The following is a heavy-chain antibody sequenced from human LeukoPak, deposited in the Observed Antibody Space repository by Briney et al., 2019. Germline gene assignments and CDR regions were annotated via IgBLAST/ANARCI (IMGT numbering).Heavy chain of an antibody. CDR2: IDGCGGST. Sequence: PGGSLRLSCAASGFTFTSYAMSWVRQAPGKGLEWVSAIDGCGGSTYYADSVKGRFTITGDNSKNTLYLQMNSLRAEDTAVYYCAKTGSLVVDAFDIWGQGTMVTVS. CDR3: AKTGSLVVDAFDI. V-gene: IGHV3-23*01. J-gene: IGHJ3*02. CDR1: GFTFTSYA. D-gene: IGHD2-15*01.